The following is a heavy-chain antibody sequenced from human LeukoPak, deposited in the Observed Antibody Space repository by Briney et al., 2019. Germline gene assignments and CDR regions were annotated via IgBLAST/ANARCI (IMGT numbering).Heavy chain of an antibody. J-gene: IGHJ4*02. CDR3: AKDMIFDN. CDR2: ISESGTNT. Sequence: GGSLRLSCAASGFTFRSYAMSWVRQAPGKGLEWVSGISESGTNTYYADSVKGRFTISRDNSKNTLYLRMNSLRAEDTAIYYCAKDMIFDNWGQGTLVTVSS. V-gene: IGHV3-23*01. CDR1: GFTFRSYA. D-gene: IGHD3-22*01.